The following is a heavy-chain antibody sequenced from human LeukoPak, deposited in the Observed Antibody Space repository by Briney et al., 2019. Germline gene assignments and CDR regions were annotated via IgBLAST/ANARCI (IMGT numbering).Heavy chain of an antibody. V-gene: IGHV3-33*06. J-gene: IGHJ5*02. CDR2: IWYDGSNK. CDR3: AKPGAPNTVTTGFDP. CDR1: GFTFSSYG. Sequence: PGGSLRLSCAASGFTFSSYGMHWVRQAPGKGLEWVAVIWYDGSNKYYADSVKGRFTISRDNSKNTLYLQMNSLRAEDTAVYYCAKPGAPNTVTTGFDPWGQGTLVTVSS. D-gene: IGHD4-11*01.